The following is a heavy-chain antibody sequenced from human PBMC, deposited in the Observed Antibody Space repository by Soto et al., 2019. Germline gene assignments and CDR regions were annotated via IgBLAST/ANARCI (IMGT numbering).Heavy chain of an antibody. V-gene: IGHV1-69*13. CDR2: IIPIFGTA. J-gene: IGHJ6*02. D-gene: IGHD2-2*01. Sequence: ASVKVSCKASGGTFSSYAISWVRQAPGQGLEWMGGIIPIFGTANYAQKFQGSVTITADESTSTAYMELSSLRSEDTAVYYCARDGGYCSSTSCSLYYYYGMDVWGQGTTVTVSS. CDR3: ARDGGYCSSTSCSLYYYYGMDV. CDR1: GGTFSSYA.